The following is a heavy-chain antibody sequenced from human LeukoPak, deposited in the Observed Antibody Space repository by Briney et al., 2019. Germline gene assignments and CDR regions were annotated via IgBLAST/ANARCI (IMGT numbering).Heavy chain of an antibody. D-gene: IGHD3-10*01. Sequence: GESLKISCKGSGYSFTNYWIGWVRQMPGKGLEWMGIIYPGDSDTRYSPSFQGQVTISADKSISTAYLQWSSLKASDTAMYYCARLGGANYYYYGMDVWGQGTTVTVSS. CDR1: GYSFTNYW. V-gene: IGHV5-51*01. CDR3: ARLGGANYYYYGMDV. J-gene: IGHJ6*02. CDR2: IYPGDSDT.